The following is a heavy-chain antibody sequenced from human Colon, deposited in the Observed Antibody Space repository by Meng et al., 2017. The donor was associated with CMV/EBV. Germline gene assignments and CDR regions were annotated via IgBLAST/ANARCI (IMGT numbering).Heavy chain of an antibody. J-gene: IGHJ4*02. CDR2: IYSGGST. CDR3: ARGGYDSRGYYLVY. Sequence: GESLKISCAASGFTVSSNYMTWVRQAPGKGLEWVSVIYSGGSTYYADSVKGRFTISRDNSKNTLYLQMNTLRADDTAVYYCARGGYDSRGYYLVYWGQGTLVTVSS. V-gene: IGHV3-53*01. D-gene: IGHD3-22*01. CDR1: GFTVSSNY.